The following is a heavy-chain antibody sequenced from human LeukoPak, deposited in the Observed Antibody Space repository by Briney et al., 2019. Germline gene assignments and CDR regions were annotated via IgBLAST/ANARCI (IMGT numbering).Heavy chain of an antibody. CDR3: ARGSEYFGWFDP. J-gene: IGHJ5*02. Sequence: SETLSLTCTVSGGSISSGGYYWSWIRQHPGKGLEWIGYIYYSGSTYYNPSLKSRVTISVDTSKNQFSLKLSSVTAADTAVYYCARGSEYFGWFDPWGQGTLVTVSS. V-gene: IGHV4-31*03. CDR1: GGSISSGGYY. D-gene: IGHD3-9*01. CDR2: IYYSGST.